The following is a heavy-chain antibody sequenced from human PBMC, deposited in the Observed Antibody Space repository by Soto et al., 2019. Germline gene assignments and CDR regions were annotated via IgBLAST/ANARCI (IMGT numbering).Heavy chain of an antibody. CDR2: IYPGDSDT. V-gene: IGHV5-51*01. CDR1: GYSFATYW. J-gene: IGHJ6*01. Sequence: GESLKISCKGSGYSFATYWIGWVRQMPGKGLEWMGIIYPGDSDTRYSPSFQGQVTISADKSLNTAYLQWSPLRASDTAMYYFTRKAGMDVGGQGTTVTVAS. CDR3: TRKAGMDV.